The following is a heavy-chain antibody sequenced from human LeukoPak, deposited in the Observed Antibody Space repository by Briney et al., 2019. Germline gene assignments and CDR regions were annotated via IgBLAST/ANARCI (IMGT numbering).Heavy chain of an antibody. CDR3: AKREGISGSYFAHYFDY. J-gene: IGHJ4*02. V-gene: IGHV3-23*01. D-gene: IGHD1-26*01. CDR2: ISGSGGST. Sequence: GSLRLSCAASGFSFSSYEMNWVRQAPGKGLEWASAISGSGGSTYYADSVKGRFTISRDNSKNTLYLQMNSLRAEDTAVYYCAKREGISGSYFAHYFDYWGQGTLVTVSS. CDR1: GFSFSSYE.